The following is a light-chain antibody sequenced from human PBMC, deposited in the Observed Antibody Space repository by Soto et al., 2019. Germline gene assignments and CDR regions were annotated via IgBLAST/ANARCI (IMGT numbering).Light chain of an antibody. V-gene: IGLV2-14*01. CDR1: SSDVGGYNY. J-gene: IGLJ1*01. CDR2: DVS. Sequence: QYVLTQPASGSGSPGQSITISCTGTSSDVGGYNYVSWYQQHPGKAPKLMIYDVSNRPSGVSNRFSGSKSGNTASLTISGLQAEDEADYYCSSYTSSSTLFGTGTKLTVL. CDR3: SSYTSSSTL.